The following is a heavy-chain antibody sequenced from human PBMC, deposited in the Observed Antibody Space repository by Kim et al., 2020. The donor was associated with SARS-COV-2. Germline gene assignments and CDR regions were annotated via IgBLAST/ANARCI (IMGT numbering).Heavy chain of an antibody. Sequence: GGSLRLSCAASGFTFSSYEMNWVRQAPGKGLEWVSYISSSGSTIYYADSVKGRFTISRDNAKNSLYLQMNSLRAEDTAVYYCARDPYTYYYDNPWRDYWGQGTLVTVSS. D-gene: IGHD3-22*01. CDR1: GFTFSSYE. J-gene: IGHJ4*02. CDR3: ARDPYTYYYDNPWRDY. V-gene: IGHV3-48*03. CDR2: ISSSGSTI.